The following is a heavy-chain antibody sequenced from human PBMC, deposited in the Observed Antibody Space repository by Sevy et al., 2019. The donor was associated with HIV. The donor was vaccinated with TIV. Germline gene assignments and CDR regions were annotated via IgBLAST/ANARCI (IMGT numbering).Heavy chain of an antibody. V-gene: IGHV4-39*01. J-gene: IGHJ4*02. D-gene: IGHD3-10*01. Sequence: SETLSLTCTVSGGSIARSSYDWGWIRQSPGKGLEWIGSIYFSGSTRYATSLRSRVTISVDTSKNQVSLKMRSVTATDTAFYYCARHGGLVDRGFDFWGQGALVTVSS. CDR2: IYFSGST. CDR3: ARHGGLVDRGFDF. CDR1: GGSIARSSYD.